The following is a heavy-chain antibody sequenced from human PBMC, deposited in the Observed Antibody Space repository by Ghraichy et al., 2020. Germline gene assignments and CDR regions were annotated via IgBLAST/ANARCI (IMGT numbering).Heavy chain of an antibody. D-gene: IGHD3-10*01. CDR2: IYYSGST. CDR1: GGSISSYY. J-gene: IGHJ3*02. Sequence: SETLSLTCTVSGGSISSYYWSWIRQPPGKGLEWIGYIYYSGSTNYNPSLKSRVTISVDTSKNQFSLKLSSVTAADTAVYYCARASMVRGVIIGAFDIWGQGTMVTVSS. V-gene: IGHV4-59*08. CDR3: ARASMVRGVIIGAFDI.